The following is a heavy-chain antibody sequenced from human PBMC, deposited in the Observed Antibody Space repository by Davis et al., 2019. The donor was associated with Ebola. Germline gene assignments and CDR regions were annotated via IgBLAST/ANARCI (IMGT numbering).Heavy chain of an antibody. D-gene: IGHD4-17*01. J-gene: IGHJ4*02. V-gene: IGHV3-15*01. CDR3: TREFYGEGY. CDR1: GFTFSNAW. CDR2: IKSKTDGGTT. Sequence: GESLKISCAASGFTFSNAWMSWVRQAPGKGLEWVGRIKSKTDGGTTDYAAPVKGRFTISRDDSKNTLYLQMNSLKTEDTAVYYCTREFYGEGYWGQGTLVTVSS.